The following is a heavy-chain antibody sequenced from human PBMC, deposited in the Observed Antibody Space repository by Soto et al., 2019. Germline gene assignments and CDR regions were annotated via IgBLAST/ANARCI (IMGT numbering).Heavy chain of an antibody. D-gene: IGHD3-10*01. J-gene: IGHJ6*02. V-gene: IGHV3-23*01. Sequence: LRLSCAVSGFPFSSYAMTWVRQAPGKGLEWVSVISGGGGSTNYAESVKGRFTISRDNSENTLYLQMNSLRAEDTAVYYCAKAVTLVRGINPYSYGLDVWGQGTTVTVSS. CDR2: ISGGGGST. CDR3: AKAVTLVRGINPYSYGLDV. CDR1: GFPFSSYA.